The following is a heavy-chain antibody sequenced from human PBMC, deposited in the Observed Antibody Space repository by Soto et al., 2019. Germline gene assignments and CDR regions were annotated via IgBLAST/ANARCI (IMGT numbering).Heavy chain of an antibody. Sequence: QVQLQESGPGLVKPSETLSLTCTVSGGSISSYYWSWIRQPPGKGLEWIGYIYYSGSTNYNPSLKXRVTLSVDTSKNQFSLKLSSVTAADRAVYYCAGQWGDYVCDYWGQGTLVTVSS. CDR1: GGSISSYY. D-gene: IGHD3-16*01. CDR2: IYYSGST. V-gene: IGHV4-59*08. CDR3: AGQWGDYVCDY. J-gene: IGHJ4*02.